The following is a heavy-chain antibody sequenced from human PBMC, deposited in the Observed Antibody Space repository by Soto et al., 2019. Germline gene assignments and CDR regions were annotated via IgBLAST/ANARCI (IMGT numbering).Heavy chain of an antibody. V-gene: IGHV3-11*01. D-gene: IGHD3-16*01. Sequence: QVQLVESGGGLVKPGGSLRLSCAASGFTFSDYYMSWIRQAPGKGLEWVSYISSSGSTIYYADSVKGRFTISRDNASTSLYLQMNSLRAEDTAVYYCARVGARGYEYIWGSPRGLDYWGQGTLVNVSS. CDR2: ISSSGSTI. J-gene: IGHJ4*02. CDR3: ARVGARGYEYIWGSPRGLDY. CDR1: GFTFSDYY.